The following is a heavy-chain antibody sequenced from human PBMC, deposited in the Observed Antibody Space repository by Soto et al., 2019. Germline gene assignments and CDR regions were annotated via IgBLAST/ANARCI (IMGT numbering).Heavy chain of an antibody. CDR1: GFTFSSYA. D-gene: IGHD4-17*01. J-gene: IGHJ4*02. CDR3: ARGHDYGDYYFDY. CDR2: ISYDGSNK. Sequence: GGSLRLSCAASGFTFSSYAMHWVRQAPGKGLEWVAVISYDGSNKYYADSVKGRFTISRDNSKNTLYLQMNSLRAEDTAVYYCARGHDYGDYYFDYWGQGTLVTVS. V-gene: IGHV3-30-3*01.